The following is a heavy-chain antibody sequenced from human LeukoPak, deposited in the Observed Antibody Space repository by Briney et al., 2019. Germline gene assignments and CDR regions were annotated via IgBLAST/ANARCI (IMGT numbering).Heavy chain of an antibody. CDR1: GFTGSSNY. CDR2: IYSGGST. J-gene: IGHJ4*02. V-gene: IGHV3-66*01. D-gene: IGHD3-22*01. CDR3: ARWTGGDDSSGYVTAY. Sequence: GGSLRLPCAASGFTGSSNYMSWVRQAPGKGREWVSVIYSGGSTYYADPAKGRFTISRDNSKNTRHLQMNSLRAAATAVYYCARWTGGDDSSGYVTAYWGQGTLVTVAS.